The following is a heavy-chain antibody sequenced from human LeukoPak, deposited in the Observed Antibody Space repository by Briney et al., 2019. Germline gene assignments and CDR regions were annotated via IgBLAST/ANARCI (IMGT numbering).Heavy chain of an antibody. CDR2: INYGGDT. D-gene: IGHD1-1*01. J-gene: IGHJ6*03. CDR3: ARGLGWKVTPMGLFYMDV. Sequence: SDTLSLTCGVDVGSFSGYDWTWVRQAPGKGLEWIGQINYGGDTNYNPSLKSRVTISVDTSKKQFSLKVTSVTAADTAVYYCARGLGWKVTPMGLFYMDVWGEGATVTVSS. CDR1: VGSFSGYD. V-gene: IGHV4-34*01.